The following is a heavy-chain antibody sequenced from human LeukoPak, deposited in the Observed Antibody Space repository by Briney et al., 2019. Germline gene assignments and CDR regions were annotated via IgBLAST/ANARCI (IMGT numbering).Heavy chain of an antibody. D-gene: IGHD3-16*01. Sequence: GGSLRLSCAASGFTFRTYWMHWVRQAPGKGLLWVSRINTDGSGTIYADSVKGRFTISRDNANNTLYLQMNSLRAEDTALYYCARAKPGGNWFDPWGQGTLDTVSS. V-gene: IGHV3-74*01. J-gene: IGHJ5*02. CDR3: ARAKPGGNWFDP. CDR2: INTDGSGT. CDR1: GFTFRTYW.